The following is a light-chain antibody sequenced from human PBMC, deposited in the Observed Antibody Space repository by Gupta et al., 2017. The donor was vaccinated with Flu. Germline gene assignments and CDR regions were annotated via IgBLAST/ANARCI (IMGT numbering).Light chain of an antibody. CDR2: GNS. CDR3: QSYDSSMSGSRV. CDR1: SSNIGAGYD. Sequence: QSVLTQPPSVSGAPGQRVTLSCTGSSSNIGAGYDVHWYQQLPGTAPKLLIYGNSNRPSGVPDRFSGSKSGTSASLAITGLQAEDEADDYCQSYDSSMSGSRVFGTGTKVTVL. J-gene: IGLJ1*01. V-gene: IGLV1-40*01.